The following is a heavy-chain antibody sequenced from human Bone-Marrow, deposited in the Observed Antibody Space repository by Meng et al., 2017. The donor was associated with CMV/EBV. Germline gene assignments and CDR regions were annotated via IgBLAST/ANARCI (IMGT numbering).Heavy chain of an antibody. CDR1: RFTFSSYA. CDR3: AKDPTIFGVVNWFDP. Sequence: FRFTFSSYAMCWGRQAPGKGLEWVSAISGSGGSTYYADSVKGRFTISRDNSKNTLYLQMNSLRAEDTAVYYCAKDPTIFGVVNWFDPWGQGTLVTVSS. J-gene: IGHJ5*02. V-gene: IGHV3-23*01. CDR2: ISGSGGST. D-gene: IGHD3-3*01.